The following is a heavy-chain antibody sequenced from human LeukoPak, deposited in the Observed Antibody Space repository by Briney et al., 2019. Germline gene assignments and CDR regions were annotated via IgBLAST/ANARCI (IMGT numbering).Heavy chain of an antibody. CDR3: ASTNLVVPAAIPFDY. D-gene: IGHD2-2*01. J-gene: IGHJ4*02. Sequence: SETLSLTCTVSGGSISSGDYYWSWIRQPPGKGLEWIGYIYYSGSTYYNPSLKSRVTISVDTSKNQFSLKLCSVTAADTAVYYCASTNLVVPAAIPFDYWGQGTLVTVSS. V-gene: IGHV4-30-4*01. CDR2: IYYSGST. CDR1: GGSISSGDYY.